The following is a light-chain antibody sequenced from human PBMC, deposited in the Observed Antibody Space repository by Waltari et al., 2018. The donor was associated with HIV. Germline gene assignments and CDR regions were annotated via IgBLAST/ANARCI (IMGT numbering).Light chain of an antibody. CDR2: EVT. Sequence: QSALTQPPSASGSLGQSVTISCTGSSSDIWAYDFVSWFQQHPHSAPKLLLYEVTRRPSTVSDRFSGSRSGNTAFLTVAGLQPDDEATYFCSSYGDSLRVLFGGGTNVTVL. J-gene: IGLJ3*02. V-gene: IGLV2-8*01. CDR1: SSDIWAYDF. CDR3: SSYGDSLRVL.